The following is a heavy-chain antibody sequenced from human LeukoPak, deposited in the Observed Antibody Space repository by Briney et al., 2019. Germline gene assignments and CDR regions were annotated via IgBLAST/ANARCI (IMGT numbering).Heavy chain of an antibody. J-gene: IGHJ5*02. V-gene: IGHV1-24*01. CDR1: GYIFTELS. CDR2: FDPEDGET. CDR3: ARSLGTYWGKDFLNWFDP. Sequence: ASVKVSCKVSGYIFTELSMHWVRQAPGKGLEWMGGFDPEDGETIYAQKFQGRVTMTRNTSLSTAYMELTSLKSEDTAVYYCARSLGTYWGKDFLNWFDPWGQGTLVTVS. D-gene: IGHD3-16*01.